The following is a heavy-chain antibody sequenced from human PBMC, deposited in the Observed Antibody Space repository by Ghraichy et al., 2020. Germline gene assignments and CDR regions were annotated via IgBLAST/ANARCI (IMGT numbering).Heavy chain of an antibody. CDR2: IYLSGST. Sequence: GSLRLSCTVSGGSISSSSYYWGWIRQSPGKGLEWIGSIYLSGSTYNNPSLKSRVTISVDTSKNHFSLKLSSVTAADTAVYYFASSHYYDSSGYYLVWGQGTLVTVSS. J-gene: IGHJ4*02. CDR1: GGSISSSSYY. CDR3: ASSHYYDSSGYYLV. V-gene: IGHV4-39*02. D-gene: IGHD3-22*01.